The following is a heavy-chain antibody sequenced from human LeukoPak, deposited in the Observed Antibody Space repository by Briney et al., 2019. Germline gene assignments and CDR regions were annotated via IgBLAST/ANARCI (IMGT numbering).Heavy chain of an antibody. CDR3: ARAVDTAMVMDY. J-gene: IGHJ4*02. CDR1: GGSISSGGYH. Sequence: SQTLSLTCTVSGGSISSGGYHWSWIRQHPGKGLEWIGYIYYSGSTYYNPSLKSRVTISVDTSKNQFSLKLSSVTAADTAVYYCARAVDTAMVMDYWGQGTLVTVSS. V-gene: IGHV4-31*03. D-gene: IGHD5-18*01. CDR2: IYYSGST.